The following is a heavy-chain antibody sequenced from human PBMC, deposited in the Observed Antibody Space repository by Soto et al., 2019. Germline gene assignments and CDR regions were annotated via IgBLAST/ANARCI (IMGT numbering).Heavy chain of an antibody. J-gene: IGHJ4*02. CDR2: IYYSGST. V-gene: IGHV4-31*03. Sequence: SETLSLTCTVSGSSISSGGYYWSWIRQHPGKGLEWIGYIYYSGSTYYNPSLKSRVTISVDTSKNQFSLKLSPVTAADTAVYYCARAVYSYGSRIYYWGQGTLVTVAS. D-gene: IGHD5-18*01. CDR3: ARAVYSYGSRIYY. CDR1: GSSISSGGYY.